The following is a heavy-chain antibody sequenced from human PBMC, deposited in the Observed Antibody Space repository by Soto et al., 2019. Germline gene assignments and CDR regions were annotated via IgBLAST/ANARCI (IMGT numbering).Heavy chain of an antibody. CDR1: ACTCTIPS. V-gene: IGHV1-58*01. CDR2: IVVGSGNT. Sequence: KVGSKCTACTCTIPSEKSVLQSCLERVERIGWIVVGSGNTNYAQKFQERVTTTRDRSTSTAYMELSSLRSEDTAVYYCAADLDTAIGFYYYYGMDVWGQGSAVTVSS. J-gene: IGHJ6*02. D-gene: IGHD5-18*01. CDR3: AADLDTAIGFYYYYGMDV.